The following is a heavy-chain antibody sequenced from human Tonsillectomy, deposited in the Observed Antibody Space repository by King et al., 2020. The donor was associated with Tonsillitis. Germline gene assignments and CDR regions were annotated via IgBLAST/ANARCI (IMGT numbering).Heavy chain of an antibody. CDR2: ISAYNGNT. D-gene: IGHD3-10*01. J-gene: IGHJ5*02. V-gene: IGHV1-18*01. CDR3: ASAFVLLWFGESPPHWFDP. CDR1: GYTFTSYG. Sequence: VQLVESGAEVKKPGASVKVSCKASGYTFTSYGISWVRQAPGQGLEGMGWISAYNGNTNCAQKLQGRVTMTTDTSTSTAYMELRGLRSDAPAVVYCASAFVLLWFGESPPHWFDPWGQGTLVTVSS.